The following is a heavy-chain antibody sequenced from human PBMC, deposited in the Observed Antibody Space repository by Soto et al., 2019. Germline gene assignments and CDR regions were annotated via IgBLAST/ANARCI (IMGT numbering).Heavy chain of an antibody. J-gene: IGHJ3*02. D-gene: IGHD2-15*01. CDR1: GLTFSFYA. CDR3: AKDLCSGGSCLPGRI. CDR2: IIGSGVIT. V-gene: IGHV3-23*01. Sequence: EVQLLESGGGLVQPGGSLRLSCAASGLTFSFYAMTLVRQAPGRGLEWVSAIIGSGVITYYADSGKGRLTISRDNSKNTLYLQMNSLRAEDTAVYYCAKDLCSGGSCLPGRIWGQGTMVTVSS.